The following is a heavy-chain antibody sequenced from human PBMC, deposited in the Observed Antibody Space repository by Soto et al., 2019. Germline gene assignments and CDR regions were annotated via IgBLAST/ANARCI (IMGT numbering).Heavy chain of an antibody. CDR3: AKLGYCSGGSCYRTIDS. Sequence: EVQLLESGGGLVQPGGSLRLSCAASGFTFSSYAMSWVRQAPGKGLEWVSAISGSGGSTYYADSVKGRFTISRDNSKNTLYLQMNSPRAEDTAVYYCAKLGYCSGGSCYRTIDSWGQGTLVTVSS. J-gene: IGHJ4*02. CDR2: ISGSGGST. V-gene: IGHV3-23*01. CDR1: GFTFSSYA. D-gene: IGHD2-15*01.